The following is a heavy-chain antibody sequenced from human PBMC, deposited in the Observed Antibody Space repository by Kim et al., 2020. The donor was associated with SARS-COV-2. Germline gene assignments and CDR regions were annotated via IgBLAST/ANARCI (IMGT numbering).Heavy chain of an antibody. V-gene: IGHV3-48*03. D-gene: IGHD3-16*02. Sequence: RFTISRDNAKNSLYLQMNSLRAEDTAVYYCARDRIMITFGGVIVTYFDYWGQGTLVTVSS. J-gene: IGHJ4*02. CDR3: ARDRIMITFGGVIVTYFDY.